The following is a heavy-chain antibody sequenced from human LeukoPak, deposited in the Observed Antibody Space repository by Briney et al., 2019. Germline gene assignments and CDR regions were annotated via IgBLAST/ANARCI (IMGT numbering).Heavy chain of an antibody. V-gene: IGHV1-24*01. CDR3: ATGVRGINLHDY. D-gene: IGHD3-10*01. J-gene: IGHJ4*02. CDR1: GYTLTELS. CDR2: FDPEDGET. Sequence: GASVKVSFKVSGYTLTELSMHWVRQAPGKGLEWMGGFDPEDGETIYAQKFQGRVTITEDTSTDTAYMELSSLRSEDTAVYYCATGVRGINLHDYWGQGTLVTVSS.